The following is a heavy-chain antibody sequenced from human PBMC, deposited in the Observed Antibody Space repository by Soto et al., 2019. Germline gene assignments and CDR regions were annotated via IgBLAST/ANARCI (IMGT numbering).Heavy chain of an antibody. V-gene: IGHV1-69*06. D-gene: IGHD1-7*01. J-gene: IGHJ6*02. CDR2: ILPIFGTA. Sequence: QVQLVQSGAEVKKPGSSVKVSCKASGGTFSSYAISWVRQAPGPALEWMGGILPIFGTANYAQKFQGRVTITADKSTSTAYMELSSLRSEDTAVYYCARDGLELAGGMDVWGQGTTVTVSS. CDR3: ARDGLELAGGMDV. CDR1: GGTFSSYA.